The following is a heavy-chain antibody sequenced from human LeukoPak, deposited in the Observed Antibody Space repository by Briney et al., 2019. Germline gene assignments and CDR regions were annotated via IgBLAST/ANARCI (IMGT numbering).Heavy chain of an antibody. D-gene: IGHD6-13*01. CDR3: ARTLQYSSSWYYYYYMDV. Sequence: SQTLSLTCTVSGGSISSGDYYWSWIRQPPGKGLEWIGYIYYSGSTYYNPSLKSRVTISVDTSKNQFSLKLSSVTAADTAVYYCARTLQYSSSWYYYYYMDVWGKGTTVTVSS. CDR1: GGSISSGDYY. V-gene: IGHV4-30-4*08. CDR2: IYYSGST. J-gene: IGHJ6*03.